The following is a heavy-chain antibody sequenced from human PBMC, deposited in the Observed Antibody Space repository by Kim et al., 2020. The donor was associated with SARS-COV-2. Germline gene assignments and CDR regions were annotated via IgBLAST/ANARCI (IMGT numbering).Heavy chain of an antibody. V-gene: IGHV4-59*01. D-gene: IGHD3-10*01. Sequence: PSLKSRVTISVDTSKNQFSLKLSSVTAADTAVYYCARDWDYYGSGSTFDYWGQGALVTVSS. CDR3: ARDWDYYGSGSTFDY. J-gene: IGHJ4*02.